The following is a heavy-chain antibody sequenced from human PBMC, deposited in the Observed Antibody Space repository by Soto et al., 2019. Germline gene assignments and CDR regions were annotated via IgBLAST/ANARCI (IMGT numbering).Heavy chain of an antibody. CDR1: GGTFSSYA. Sequence: QVQLVQSGAEVKKPGSSVKVSCKASGGTFSSYAISWVRQAPGQGVEWMGGIIPIFGTANYAQKFQGRVTITADESTSTAYMELSSLRSEDTAVYYCARDSYYYDSSGYNSFGYWGQGTLVTVSS. CDR3: ARDSYYYDSSGYNSFGY. D-gene: IGHD3-22*01. V-gene: IGHV1-69*01. CDR2: IIPIFGTA. J-gene: IGHJ4*02.